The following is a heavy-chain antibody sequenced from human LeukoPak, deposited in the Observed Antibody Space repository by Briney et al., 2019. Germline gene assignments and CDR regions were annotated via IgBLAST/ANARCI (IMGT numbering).Heavy chain of an antibody. CDR1: GGSISSGGYY. D-gene: IGHD3-10*01. J-gene: IGHJ5*02. CDR2: IYHSGSA. CDR3: ARARYDSGKNWFDP. V-gene: IGHV4-30-2*01. Sequence: NPSQTLSLTCTVSGGSISSGGYYWSWIRQPPGKGLEWIGYIYHSGSAYYNPSLKSRVTISVDRSKNQFSLKLSSVTAADTAVYYCARARYDSGKNWFDPWGQGTLVTVSS.